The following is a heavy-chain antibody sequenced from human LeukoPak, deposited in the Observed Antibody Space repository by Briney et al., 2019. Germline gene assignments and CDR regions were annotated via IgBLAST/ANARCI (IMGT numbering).Heavy chain of an antibody. CDR1: GFTFSDYY. D-gene: IGHD2-2*01. CDR2: ISGSGSNT. Sequence: GGSLRLSCAASGFTFSDYYMSWIRQAPGQGLEWVSFISGSGSNTQYADSVKGRFTISRDNAKNSLYLQMNSLRAEETAVYYCVRDSAHTVVVPAVIPPGLDNWFDPWGQGTLVTVSS. V-gene: IGHV3-11*05. CDR3: VRDSAHTVVVPAVIPPGLDNWFDP. J-gene: IGHJ5*02.